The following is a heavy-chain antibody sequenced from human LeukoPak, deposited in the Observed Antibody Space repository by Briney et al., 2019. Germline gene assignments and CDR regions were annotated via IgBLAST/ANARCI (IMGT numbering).Heavy chain of an antibody. V-gene: IGHV4-39*01. CDR1: GASLSVSGRN. D-gene: IGHD2-8*01. J-gene: IGHJ5*02. Sequence: PSETLSLTCTVSGASLSVSGRNWGWVRQPPGKGLEWIASIYYSGSTYYSPSLESRVTMSVDTSKNQFSLKLRSVTAADTAIYYCARASFNVVFGNWFDPWGQGTLVTVSS. CDR2: IYYSGST. CDR3: ARASFNVVFGNWFDP.